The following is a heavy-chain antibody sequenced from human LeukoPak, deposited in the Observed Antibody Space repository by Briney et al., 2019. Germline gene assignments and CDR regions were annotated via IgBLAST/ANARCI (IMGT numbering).Heavy chain of an antibody. CDR1: GSTFSSYS. CDR3: ARRLTRVAAAGTDY. D-gene: IGHD6-13*01. Sequence: GGSLRLSCAASGSTFSSYSMNWVRQAPGKGLEWVSSISSSSSYIYYADSVKGRFTISRDNAKNSLYLQMNSLRAEDTAVYYCARRLTRVAAAGTDYWGQGTLVTVSS. CDR2: ISSSSSYI. J-gene: IGHJ4*02. V-gene: IGHV3-21*01.